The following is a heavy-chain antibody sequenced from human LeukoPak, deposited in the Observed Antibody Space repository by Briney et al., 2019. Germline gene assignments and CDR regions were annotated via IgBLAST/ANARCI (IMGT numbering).Heavy chain of an antibody. CDR2: IYYSGST. J-gene: IGHJ5*02. Sequence: SETLSLTCTVSGGSISSYYWSWIRQPPGKGLVWIGYIYYSGSTNYNPSLKSRVTISVDTSKNQCSLKLSSVTAADTAVYYCASLREYSGYDFHRYWFDPWGQGTLVTVSS. CDR1: GGSISSYY. CDR3: ASLREYSGYDFHRYWFDP. V-gene: IGHV4-59*01. D-gene: IGHD5-12*01.